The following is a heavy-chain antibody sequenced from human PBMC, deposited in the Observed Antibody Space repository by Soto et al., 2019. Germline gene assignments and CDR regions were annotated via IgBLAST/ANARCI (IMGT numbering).Heavy chain of an antibody. CDR1: GFTFTLYS. CDR3: ARYSGNYQDAFDI. J-gene: IGHJ3*02. V-gene: IGHV1-3*01. D-gene: IGHD1-26*01. CDR2: INGGSGKT. Sequence: QVQLVQSGAEVKKPGASVKVSCRASGFTFTLYSMHWVRQAPGQRLEWMGWINGGSGKTKYSKKFQGRVTIARDTSASTAYMEVSSLRSEDTAVYYWARYSGNYQDAFDIWGQGTMVTVSS.